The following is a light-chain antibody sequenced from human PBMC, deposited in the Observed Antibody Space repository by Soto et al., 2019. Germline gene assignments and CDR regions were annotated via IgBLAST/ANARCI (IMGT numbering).Light chain of an antibody. V-gene: IGKV1-39*01. CDR3: QQYDNSPIT. Sequence: DIQMTQSPSSLSASVGDRVTITCRASQSISSYLNWYQQKPGKAPKLLIYAASSFQSGVPSRFSGSESGTDFTLTISRLEPEDFAVYYCQQYDNSPITFGQGTRLEIK. CDR2: AAS. J-gene: IGKJ5*01. CDR1: QSISSY.